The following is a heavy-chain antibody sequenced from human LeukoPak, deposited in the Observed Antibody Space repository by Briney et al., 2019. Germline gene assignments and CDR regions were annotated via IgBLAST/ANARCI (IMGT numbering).Heavy chain of an antibody. V-gene: IGHV3-21*04. D-gene: IGHD3-10*01. CDR3: AREDWFHFDY. J-gene: IGHJ4*02. Sequence: PGGSLRLSCAASGFTFGAYTINWVRQAPGKGLEWVSCIFSRSESILYADSVKGRFTISRDNAKNSLYPQMNGLRAEDTAVYYCAREDWFHFDYWGQGTLVTVSS. CDR1: GFTFGAYT. CDR2: IFSRSESI.